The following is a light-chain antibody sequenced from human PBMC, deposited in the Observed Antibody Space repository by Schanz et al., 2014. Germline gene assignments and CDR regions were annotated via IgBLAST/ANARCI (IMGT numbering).Light chain of an antibody. J-gene: IGKJ2*01. CDR3: QQSYSTPYT. Sequence: DIQMTQSPSTLSASVGDRVTITCRASQSISKWLAWNHQKPGKAPNLLIYDASRLQSGVPSRFSGSGSGKDFTLTISSLQPEDFATYYCQQSYSTPYTFGQGTKLKIK. CDR2: DAS. V-gene: IGKV1-39*01. CDR1: QSISKW.